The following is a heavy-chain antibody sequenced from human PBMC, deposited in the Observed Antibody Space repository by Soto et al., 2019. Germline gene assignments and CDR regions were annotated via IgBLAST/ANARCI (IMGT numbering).Heavy chain of an antibody. D-gene: IGHD3-3*01. V-gene: IGHV3-11*01. CDR3: ARAWKIEKSGVISMSKGLDV. J-gene: IGHJ6*02. CDR1: GFIFSDYY. CDR2: SSNRDRST. Sequence: QVQLVESGGGLVKPGGSLRLSCAASGFIFSDYYMTWIRQAPGKGLEWLSCSSNRDRSTYYADSVKDRFVVSKDNAKNLVYLQMNSLRAEDTAVYFCARAWKIEKSGVISMSKGLDVGGQWTTVTVSS.